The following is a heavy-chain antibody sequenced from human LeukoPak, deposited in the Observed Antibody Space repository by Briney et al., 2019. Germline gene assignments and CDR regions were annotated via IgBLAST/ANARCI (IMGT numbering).Heavy chain of an antibody. D-gene: IGHD1-26*01. CDR2: IIPIFDTA. J-gene: IGHJ6*02. CDR1: GGTFSSYS. V-gene: IGHV1-69*13. CDR3: ARISLGAIWGYYYGMDV. Sequence: SVKVSCKASGGTFSSYSISWVRQAPGQGLEWMGGIIPIFDTADYAQKFQGRVTITADESTSTAYMELSSLGSEDTAVFYCARISLGAIWGYYYGMDVWGQGTTVTVSS.